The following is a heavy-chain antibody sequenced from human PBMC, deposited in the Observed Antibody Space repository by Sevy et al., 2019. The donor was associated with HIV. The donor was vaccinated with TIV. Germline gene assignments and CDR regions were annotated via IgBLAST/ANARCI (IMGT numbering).Heavy chain of an antibody. V-gene: IGHV3-23*01. CDR3: AKVAGPADIDPFYYYAYGMDV. D-gene: IGHD2-2*01. J-gene: IGHJ6*02. CDR1: GFTFSNYA. CDR2: ISGSGDST. Sequence: GGSLRLSCAASGFTFSNYAINWVRQAPGKGLEWISRISGSGDSTFYADSVKGRFTISGDNSKNTVHLQMNSLRVEDTAVYYCAKVAGPADIDPFYYYAYGMDVWGQGTPVTVSS.